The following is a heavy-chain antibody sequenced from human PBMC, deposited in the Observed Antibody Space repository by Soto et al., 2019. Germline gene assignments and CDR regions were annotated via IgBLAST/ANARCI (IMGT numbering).Heavy chain of an antibody. J-gene: IGHJ4*02. V-gene: IGHV2-5*02. CDR1: GFSLSTSGVG. CDR2: IYWDDDK. Sequence: QITLKESGPTLVKPTQTLTLTCTFSGFSLSTSGVGVGWIRQPPGKALEWLALIYWDDDKRYSPSLKSRLTITKYTSKNQVDLTLTNMDPVDTATYYCAHSNGGHCSGGSCYYFDYWGQGTLVTVSS. CDR3: AHSNGGHCSGGSCYYFDY. D-gene: IGHD2-15*01.